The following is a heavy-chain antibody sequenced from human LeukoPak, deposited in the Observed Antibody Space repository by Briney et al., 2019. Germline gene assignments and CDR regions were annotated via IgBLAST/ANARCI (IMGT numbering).Heavy chain of an antibody. J-gene: IGHJ4*02. V-gene: IGHV1-69*02. CDR1: GGTFSSYT. CDR3: APEGYCTNSVCPPPASN. D-gene: IGHD2-8*01. CDR2: IIPILGIT. Sequence: SSVKVSCKASGGTFSSYTISWVRQAPGQGLEWVGRIIPILGITNYAQKFQGRVTITADKSTNTAYMELCSLRSEDTAVYYCAPEGYCTNSVCPPPASNWGQGALVTVSS.